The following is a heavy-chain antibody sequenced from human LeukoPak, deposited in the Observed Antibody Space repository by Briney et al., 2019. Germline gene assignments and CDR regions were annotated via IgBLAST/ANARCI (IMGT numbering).Heavy chain of an antibody. J-gene: IGHJ4*02. CDR2: IYYSGST. CDR1: GGSIGSYY. CDR3: AVPGYSYGPFDY. V-gene: IGHV4-59*08. Sequence: KPSETLSPTCTVAGGSIGSYYWSWIRQPPGKGLEWIGYIYYSGSTNYNPSLKSRVTISVDTSKNQFSLKLSSVTAADTAVYYCAVPGYSYGPFDYWGQGTLVTVSS. D-gene: IGHD5-18*01.